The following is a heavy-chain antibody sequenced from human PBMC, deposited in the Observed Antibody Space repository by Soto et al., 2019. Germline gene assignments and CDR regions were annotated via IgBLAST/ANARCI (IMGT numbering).Heavy chain of an antibody. J-gene: IGHJ5*02. CDR2: IIPIFGTA. CDR3: ARVGYSYGYAWLDP. CDR1: GGTFSSYA. D-gene: IGHD5-18*01. Sequence: QVQLVQSGAEVKKPGSSVKVSCKASGGTFSSYAISWVRQAPGQGLEWMGGIIPIFGTANNAQKFLGRVTITADESTSKAYMGLSSVSSEDTAVYYCARVGYSYGYAWLDPWGQETLVTVSS. V-gene: IGHV1-69*01.